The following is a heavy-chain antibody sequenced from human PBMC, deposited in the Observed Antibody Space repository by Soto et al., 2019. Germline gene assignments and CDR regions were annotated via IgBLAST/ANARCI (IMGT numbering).Heavy chain of an antibody. Sequence: LRLSCAASGFTFSSYAMHWVRQAPGKGLEWVAVISYDGSNKYYADSVKGRFTISRDNSKNTLYLQMNSLRAEDTAVYYCAKSQPKIVATDCDYWGQGTLVTVSS. CDR1: GFTFSSYA. J-gene: IGHJ4*02. CDR2: ISYDGSNK. CDR3: AKSQPKIVATDCDY. D-gene: IGHD3-22*01. V-gene: IGHV3-30-3*02.